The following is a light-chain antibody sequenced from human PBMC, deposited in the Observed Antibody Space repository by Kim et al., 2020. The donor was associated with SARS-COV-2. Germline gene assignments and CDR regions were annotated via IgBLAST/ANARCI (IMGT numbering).Light chain of an antibody. CDR3: QQSYNNPPT. CDR1: QTIRTY. CDR2: DAS. J-gene: IGKJ1*01. Sequence: DIQMTQSPSSLSASVGDRVTITCRASQTIRTYLNWYQQKPGKAPKFLIYDASSLQSGVPSRFSGSGSGTDFTLTISSLQPEDFATYYCQQSYNNPPTFGQGTNVDIK. V-gene: IGKV1-39*01.